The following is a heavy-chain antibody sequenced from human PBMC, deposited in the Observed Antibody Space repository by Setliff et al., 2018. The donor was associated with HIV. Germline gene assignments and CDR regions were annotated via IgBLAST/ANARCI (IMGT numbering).Heavy chain of an antibody. Sequence: SETLSLTCTVSGGSISSSSYYWGWIRQPPGKGLEWIGSIYYSGSTYYNPSLKSRVTITVDTSKNQFSLKLNSLTAADAAMYYCASWVRSGYYPDAFDIWGQGTMVTVSS. CDR3: ASWVRSGYYPDAFDI. CDR2: IYYSGST. J-gene: IGHJ3*02. CDR1: GGSISSSSYY. D-gene: IGHD3-3*01. V-gene: IGHV4-39*07.